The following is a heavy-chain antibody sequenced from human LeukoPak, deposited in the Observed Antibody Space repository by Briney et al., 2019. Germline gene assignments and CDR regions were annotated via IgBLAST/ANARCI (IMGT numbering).Heavy chain of an antibody. D-gene: IGHD2-21*01. V-gene: IGHV4-59*08. CDR1: GGSINNNY. CDR2: IYSSGST. CDR3: AKRAVTTAGDLWFDP. J-gene: IGHJ5*02. Sequence: SETLSLTCTVSGGSINNNYWGWFRQPPGKGLEWLGYIYSSGSTTYNPSLESRLAISIDTSKNHFSLKLSSVTAADTAVYFCAKRAVTTAGDLWFDPWGREPWSPSPQ.